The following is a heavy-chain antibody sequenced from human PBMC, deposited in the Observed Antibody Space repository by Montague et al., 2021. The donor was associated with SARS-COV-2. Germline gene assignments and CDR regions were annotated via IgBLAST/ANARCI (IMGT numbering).Heavy chain of an antibody. Sequence: TLSLTCTVSGGSISSGGYYWSWIRQQPGQDLEWIGSIYYSGSTYYNPSLKSRVTISVDTSKNQFSLKLSSVTAADMAVYYCARAAPWSFIDILTGYYYSYGMGVWGQGTTVTVSS. CDR2: IYYSGST. D-gene: IGHD3-9*01. J-gene: IGHJ6*02. CDR1: GGSISSGGYY. V-gene: IGHV4-31*03. CDR3: ARAAPWSFIDILTGYYYSYGMGV.